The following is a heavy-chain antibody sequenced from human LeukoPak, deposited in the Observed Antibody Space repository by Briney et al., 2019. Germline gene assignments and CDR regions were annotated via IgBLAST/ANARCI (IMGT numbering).Heavy chain of an antibody. CDR3: ARDWADSSGYYPPLYYFDY. CDR2: INPSGGST. V-gene: IGHV1-46*01. CDR1: GYTFTCYY. J-gene: IGHJ4*02. Sequence: ASVTVSCKASGYTFTCYYMHWVRQAPGQGLEWMGIINPSGGSTSYAQKFQGRVTMTRDTSTSTVYMELSSLRSEDTAVYYCARDWADSSGYYPPLYYFDYWGQGTLVTVSS. D-gene: IGHD3-22*01.